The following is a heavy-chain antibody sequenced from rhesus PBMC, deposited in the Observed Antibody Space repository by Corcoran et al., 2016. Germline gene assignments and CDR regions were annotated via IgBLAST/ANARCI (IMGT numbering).Heavy chain of an antibody. CDR2: ISGSSGST. CDR3: AREGRSGSWDFDY. Sequence: QVQLQESGPGLVKPSETLSLTCAVSGGSISSSNWWSWIRQPPGKGLEWIGYISGSSGSTYYNPSLRRRVTISTDTSKNQLSLKLSSVTTADTAVYYCAREGRSGSWDFDYWGQGVLVTVSS. CDR1: GGSISSSNW. J-gene: IGHJ4*01. D-gene: IGHD6-25*01. V-gene: IGHV4-65*01.